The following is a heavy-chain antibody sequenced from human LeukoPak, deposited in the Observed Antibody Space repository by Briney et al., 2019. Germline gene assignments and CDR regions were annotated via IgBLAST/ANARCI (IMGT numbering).Heavy chain of an antibody. V-gene: IGHV4-39*07. D-gene: IGHD3-10*01. J-gene: IGHJ4*02. CDR1: GGSISSSSYY. Sequence: SETLSLTCTVSGGSISSSSYYWGWIRQPPGKGLEWIGSIYYSGSTYYDPSLKSRVTISVDTSKNQFSLKLSSVTAADTAVYYCNSYGSGSYYEVYYFDYWGQGTLVTVSS. CDR3: NSYGSGSYYEVYYFDY. CDR2: IYYSGST.